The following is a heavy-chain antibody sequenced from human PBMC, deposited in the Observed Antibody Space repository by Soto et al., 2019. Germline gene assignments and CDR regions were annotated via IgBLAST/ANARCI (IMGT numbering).Heavy chain of an antibody. CDR2: IIPILGIA. CDR1: GGTFSSYT. D-gene: IGHD3-9*01. Sequence: QVQLVQSGAEVKKPGSSVKVSCKASGGTFSSYTISWVRQAPGQGLEWMGRIIPILGIANYAQKFQGRVTITADKSTSAAYMELSSLTSEDTAVYYCATMYYDILTGYENWFDPWGQGTLVTVSS. V-gene: IGHV1-69*02. J-gene: IGHJ5*02. CDR3: ATMYYDILTGYENWFDP.